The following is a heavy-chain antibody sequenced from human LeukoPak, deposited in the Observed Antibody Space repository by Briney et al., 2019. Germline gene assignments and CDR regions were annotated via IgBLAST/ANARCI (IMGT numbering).Heavy chain of an antibody. V-gene: IGHV4-34*01. CDR2: INHSGST. J-gene: IGHJ6*02. D-gene: IGHD3-3*01. Sequence: PSETLSLTCAVYGGSFSGYYWSWIRQHPGKGLEWIGEINHSGSTNYNPSLKSRVTISVDTSKNQFSLKLSSVTAADTAVYYCARGDPTIFGVVSIYGMDVWGQGTTVTVSS. CDR3: ARGDPTIFGVVSIYGMDV. CDR1: GGSFSGYY.